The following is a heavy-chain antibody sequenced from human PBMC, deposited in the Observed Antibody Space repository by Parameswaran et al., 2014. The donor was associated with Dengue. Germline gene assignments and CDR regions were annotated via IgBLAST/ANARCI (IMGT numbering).Heavy chain of an antibody. CDR2: IYYSGST. D-gene: IGHD5-18*01. J-gene: IGHJ4*02. V-gene: IGHV4-59*01. CDR3: ARCFSVSSLLDTAMAFDY. Sequence: WIRQPPGKGLEWIGYIYYSGSTNYNPSLKSRVTISVDTSKNQFSLKLSSVTAADTAVYYCARCFSVSSLLDTAMAFDYWGQGTLVTVSS.